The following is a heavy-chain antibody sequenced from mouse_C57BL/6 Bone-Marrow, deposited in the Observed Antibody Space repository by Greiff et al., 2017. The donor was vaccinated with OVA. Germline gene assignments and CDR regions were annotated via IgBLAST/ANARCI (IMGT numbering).Heavy chain of an antibody. J-gene: IGHJ1*03. V-gene: IGHV5-6*02. CDR3: ATYYGSSYGYFDV. CDR2: ISSGGSYT. Sequence: EVKLVESGGDLVKPGGSLTLPLPTSLFTFSSYCLSWVRQTPDTRLEWVATISSGGSYTYYPDSVKGRFTISRDNAKNTLYLQMSSLKSEDTAMYYCATYYGSSYGYFDVWGTGTTVTVSS. CDR1: LFTFSSYC. D-gene: IGHD1-1*01.